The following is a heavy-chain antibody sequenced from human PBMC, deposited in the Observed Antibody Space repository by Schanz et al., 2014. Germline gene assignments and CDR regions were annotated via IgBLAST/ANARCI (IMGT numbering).Heavy chain of an antibody. CDR3: AKDLPAVAVAPLMTGLYDS. CDR1: GFTVSNNY. D-gene: IGHD6-19*01. V-gene: IGHV3-66*01. Sequence: VQLVESGGGLVQPGGSLRLSCAASGFTVSNNYMSWVRQPPGKGLEWVSVLYNNGAAYYAESVRGRFAISRDNSKNTLHLQMNSLRAEDTAVYHCAKDLPAVAVAPLMTGLYDSWGQGTLVTVSS. CDR2: LYNNGAA. J-gene: IGHJ4*02.